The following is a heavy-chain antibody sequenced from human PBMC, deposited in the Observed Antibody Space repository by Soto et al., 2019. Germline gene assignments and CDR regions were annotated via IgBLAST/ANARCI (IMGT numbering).Heavy chain of an antibody. V-gene: IGHV1-8*01. J-gene: IGHJ5*02. Sequence: QVQLVQSGAEVKKPGASVKVSCKASGYTFTSYDIHWVRQAPGQGPVWMGWMNPNSGTTGFAQKFQGRVTLTRDTSITTAYMELRGLRSEDTAVYYCARGGFCSAGACYSVSWGQGTLVTVSS. CDR2: MNPNSGTT. CDR3: ARGGFCSAGACYSVS. CDR1: GYTFTSYD. D-gene: IGHD2-15*01.